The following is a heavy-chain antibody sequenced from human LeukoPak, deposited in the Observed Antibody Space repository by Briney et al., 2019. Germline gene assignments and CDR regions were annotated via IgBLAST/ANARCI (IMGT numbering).Heavy chain of an antibody. V-gene: IGHV4-4*07. Sequence: SETLSLTCTVSGGSISSYYWSWIRQPAGKGLEWIGRIYTSGSTNYNPSLKSRVPMSVDTSKNQFSLKLSSVTAADTAVYYCARGIGGSYPKEYYFDYWGQGTLVTVSS. CDR2: IYTSGST. D-gene: IGHD1-26*01. CDR1: GGSISSYY. J-gene: IGHJ4*02. CDR3: ARGIGGSYPKEYYFDY.